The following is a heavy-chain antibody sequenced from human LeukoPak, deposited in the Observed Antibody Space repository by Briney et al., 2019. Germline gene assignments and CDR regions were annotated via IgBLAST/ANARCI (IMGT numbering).Heavy chain of an antibody. D-gene: IGHD6-13*01. J-gene: IGHJ6*03. CDR1: GFTFSSYG. Sequence: AGGSLRLSCAASGFTFSSYGMHWVRQAPGKGLEWVAFIRYDGSNKYYADSVKGRFTISRDNSKNTLYLQMNSLRAEDTAVYYCAKGGYSSSWYFMDVWGKRTTVTVSS. V-gene: IGHV3-30*02. CDR3: AKGGYSSSWYFMDV. CDR2: IRYDGSNK.